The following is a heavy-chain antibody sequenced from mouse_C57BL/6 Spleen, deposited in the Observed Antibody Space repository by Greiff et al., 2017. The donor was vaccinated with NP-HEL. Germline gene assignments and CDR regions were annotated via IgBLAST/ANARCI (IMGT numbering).Heavy chain of an antibody. CDR1: GYTFTSYW. J-gene: IGHJ4*01. CDR3: ARGEPYYAMDY. V-gene: IGHV1-52*01. CDR2: IDPSDSET. Sequence: QVQLKQPGAELVRPGSSVKLSCKASGYTFTSYWMHWVKQRPIQGLEWIGNIDPSDSETHYNQKFKDKATLTVDKSSSTAYMQLSSLTSEDSAVYYCARGEPYYAMDYWGQGTSVTVSS.